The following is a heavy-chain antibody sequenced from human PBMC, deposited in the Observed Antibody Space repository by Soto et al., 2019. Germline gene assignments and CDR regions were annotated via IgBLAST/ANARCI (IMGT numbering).Heavy chain of an antibody. V-gene: IGHV5-51*01. J-gene: IGHJ4*02. CDR1: GCSFTSYW. D-gene: IGHD1-26*01. CDR3: AKFIVRTTQSFAY. CDR2: IYPGDSDT. Sequence: PGESLRISWKGSGCSFTSYWIGWVRQIPGKGLEWMGIIYPGDSDTRYSPSFQGQVTISADKSISTAYLQWSSLKASDTAMYYCAKFIVRTTQSFAYRGQRTLVPASS.